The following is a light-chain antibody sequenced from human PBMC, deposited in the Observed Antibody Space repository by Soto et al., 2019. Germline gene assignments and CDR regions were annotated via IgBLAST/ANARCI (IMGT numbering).Light chain of an antibody. CDR2: QVT. CDR3: NSYSSTNFYV. V-gene: IGLV2-14*01. J-gene: IGLJ1*01. CDR1: FSDIAVFNY. Sequence: QSALAQPAPVSGSPGQSITISCTGSFSDIAVFNYVSWYQQYPGRAPKLLIYQVTSRASGVSHRFSGSKSGNTASLTISGLQPEDEAEYYCNSYSSTNFYVFGTGTKVTVL.